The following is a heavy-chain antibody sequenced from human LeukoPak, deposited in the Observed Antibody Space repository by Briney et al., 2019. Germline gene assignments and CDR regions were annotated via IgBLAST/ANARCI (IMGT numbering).Heavy chain of an antibody. CDR3: ARDTLELRDGWFDP. CDR1: GGTFSSYA. CDR2: IIPIFGTA. D-gene: IGHD1-7*01. V-gene: IGHV1-69*13. J-gene: IGHJ5*02. Sequence: SVKVSCKASGGTFSSYAISWGRQAPGQGLESVGGIIPIFGTANYAQKFQGRVTITADESTRTAYMGLSSLRSEDTAGYYCARDTLELRDGWFDPWGQGTLLTVSS.